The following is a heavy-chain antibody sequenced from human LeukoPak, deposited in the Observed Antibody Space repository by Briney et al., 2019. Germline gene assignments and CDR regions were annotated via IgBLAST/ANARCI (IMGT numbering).Heavy chain of an antibody. J-gene: IGHJ3*02. Sequence: GGSLRLSCAASGFTFDDYAMHWVRQAPGKGLEWVSGISWNSGSIGYADSVKGRFTISRDNAKNSLYLQMNSLRAEDTALYYCAKDIGVGGKAFDIWGQGTMVTVSS. D-gene: IGHD3-16*01. CDR1: GFTFDDYA. CDR2: ISWNSGSI. CDR3: AKDIGVGGKAFDI. V-gene: IGHV3-9*01.